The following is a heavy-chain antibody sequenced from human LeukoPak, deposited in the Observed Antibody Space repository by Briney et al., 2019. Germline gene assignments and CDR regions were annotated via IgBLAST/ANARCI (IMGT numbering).Heavy chain of an antibody. D-gene: IGHD3-22*01. CDR1: GFTFSTYA. Sequence: GRSLRLSCAASGFTFSTYAMHWVRKAPGTGLEWVAVISYDGSNKYYADSVKGRFTISRDSSKSTLYLQMNSLRAEDTAVYYCARESNYYDSSGYYPYYFDYWGQGTLVTVSS. J-gene: IGHJ4*02. V-gene: IGHV3-30-3*01. CDR2: ISYDGSNK. CDR3: ARESNYYDSSGYYPYYFDY.